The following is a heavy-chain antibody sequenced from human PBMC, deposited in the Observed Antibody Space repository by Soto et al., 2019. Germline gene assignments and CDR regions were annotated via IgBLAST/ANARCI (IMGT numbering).Heavy chain of an antibody. CDR1: GGSLSGYY. J-gene: IGHJ5*02. CDR2: INHSGST. Sequence: PSETLSLTCAVYGGSLSGYYWTWIRQPPGKGLGWIGEINHSGSTSYEPSLKSRVTISVDTSKNQFSLKLSSVTAADTAVYYCARSNRFDPWGQGTLVTVSS. V-gene: IGHV4-34*01. CDR3: ARSNRFDP.